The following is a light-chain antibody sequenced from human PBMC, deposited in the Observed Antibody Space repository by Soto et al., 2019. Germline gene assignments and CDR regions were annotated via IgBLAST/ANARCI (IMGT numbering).Light chain of an antibody. CDR3: HQRRSWPRT. CDR2: DSS. CDR1: QTVFSR. J-gene: IGKJ1*01. Sequence: EIVLTQSPATLSSSPGERATLSCRASQTVFSRLAWYQHKPGQAPRLLIYDSSNRATGIPARFSGSGSGTDFTLTIGRLEPEDVEVYYCHQRRSWPRTFGQGTKVEI. V-gene: IGKV3-11*01.